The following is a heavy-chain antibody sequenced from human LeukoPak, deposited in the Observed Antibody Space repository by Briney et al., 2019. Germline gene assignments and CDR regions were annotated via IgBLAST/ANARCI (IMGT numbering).Heavy chain of an antibody. V-gene: IGHV3-30*14. Sequence: GGSLRLSCAASGFTFSSYAMHWVRQAPGKGLEWVTLISSDGSNKYYADSVKGRFTISRDNSKNTLYLQMSSLRAEDTAVYYCVKGYYDSSGYPFDYWGQGTLVTVSS. J-gene: IGHJ4*02. D-gene: IGHD3-22*01. CDR2: ISSDGSNK. CDR1: GFTFSSYA. CDR3: VKGYYDSSGYPFDY.